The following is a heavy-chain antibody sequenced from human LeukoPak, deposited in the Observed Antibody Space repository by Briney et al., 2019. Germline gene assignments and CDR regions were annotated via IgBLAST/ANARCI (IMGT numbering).Heavy chain of an antibody. J-gene: IGHJ3*02. Sequence: GGSLRLSCAASGFTFGDYDMHWVRQATGKGLEWVSAIRSIGDRFYSGSVKGRLTISRENAKNTLYLEMNSLRVGDTAVYYCARLYSSGRYANAFDIWGQGTVGTVSS. CDR2: IRSIGDR. V-gene: IGHV3-13*01. D-gene: IGHD6-19*01. CDR3: ARLYSSGRYANAFDI. CDR1: GFTFGDYD.